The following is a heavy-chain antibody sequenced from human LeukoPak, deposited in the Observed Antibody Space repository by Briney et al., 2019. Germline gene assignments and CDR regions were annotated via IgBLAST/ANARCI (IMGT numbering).Heavy chain of an antibody. CDR1: GGSISSYY. Sequence: SETLSLTCTVSGGSISSYYWSWIRQPAGKGLEWIGRIYTSGSTNYDPSLKSRVTMSVDTSKNQFSLKLSSVTAADTAVYYCARDEYDSSGYYYRYWGQGTLVTVSS. J-gene: IGHJ4*02. D-gene: IGHD3-22*01. V-gene: IGHV4-4*07. CDR2: IYTSGST. CDR3: ARDEYDSSGYYYRY.